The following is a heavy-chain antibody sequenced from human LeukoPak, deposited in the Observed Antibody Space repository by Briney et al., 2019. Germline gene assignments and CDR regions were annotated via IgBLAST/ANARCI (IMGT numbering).Heavy chain of an antibody. J-gene: IGHJ6*02. V-gene: IGHV4-4*07. Sequence: SETLSLTCTVSGGSISGYYWSWIRQSAGKGLEWIGRIYSSGSTNCNPSLKSRATMSVDTSKNHFSLNLSSVTAADTAVYYCARGDSTNQDGDYYGLDVWGQGTTVTVSS. D-gene: IGHD5/OR15-5a*01. CDR1: GGSISGYY. CDR3: ARGDSTNQDGDYYGLDV. CDR2: IYSSGST.